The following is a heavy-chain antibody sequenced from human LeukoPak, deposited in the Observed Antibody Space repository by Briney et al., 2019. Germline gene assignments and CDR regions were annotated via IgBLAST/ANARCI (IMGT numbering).Heavy chain of an antibody. CDR3: ARAGVPVGIAAAGTRNDAFDI. CDR2: INPDSGGT. D-gene: IGHD6-13*01. V-gene: IGHV1-2*02. J-gene: IGHJ3*02. Sequence: ASVKVSCKASGYTFTGYYMHWVRQAPGQGLEWMGWINPDSGGTNYAQKFQGRVTMTRDTSISTAYMELSRLRSDDTAVYYCARAGVPVGIAAAGTRNDAFDIWGQGTMVTVSS. CDR1: GYTFTGYY.